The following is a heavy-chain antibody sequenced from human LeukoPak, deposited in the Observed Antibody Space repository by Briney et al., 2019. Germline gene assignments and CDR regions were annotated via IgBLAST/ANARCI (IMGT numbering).Heavy chain of an antibody. D-gene: IGHD6-19*01. CDR2: FDPEDGET. J-gene: IGHJ4*02. CDR1: GYTLIELS. V-gene: IGHV1-24*01. Sequence: ASVKVSCKVSGYTLIELSMHWVRQAPGKGLEWMGGFDPEDGETIYAQKFQGRVTMTEDTSTDTAYMELSSLRSEDTAVYYCATDLVAGTAFDYWGQGTLVTVSS. CDR3: ATDLVAGTAFDY.